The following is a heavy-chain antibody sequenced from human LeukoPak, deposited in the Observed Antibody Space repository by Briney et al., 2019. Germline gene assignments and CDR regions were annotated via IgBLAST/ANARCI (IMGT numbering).Heavy chain of an antibody. D-gene: IGHD4-17*01. CDR3: AKAGDHSYFLY. V-gene: IGHV3-23*01. CDR1: GFTFSSYS. J-gene: IGHJ4*02. CDR2: ISGSVGST. Sequence: GGSLRLSCAASGFTFSSYSMNWVRQAPGKGLEWVSAISGSVGSTYYADSVKGRFTISRDNFKNTLYLQMNSLRAEDTAVYYCAKAGDHSYFLYWGQGTLVTVSS.